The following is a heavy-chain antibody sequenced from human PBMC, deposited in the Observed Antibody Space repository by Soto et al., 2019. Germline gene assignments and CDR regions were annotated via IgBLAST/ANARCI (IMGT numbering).Heavy chain of an antibody. V-gene: IGHV4-4*07. CDR3: ARYSSNWFQTEGMDV. J-gene: IGHJ6*02. Sequence: PSETLSLTCTVSGGSISTYYWSWIRQLAGKGLEWIGRIDTSGNTNYNPSLKSRVTMSVDTSKKQFSLKLTSVTAADTAVYYCARYSSNWFQTEGMDVWGQGTTVTV. CDR1: GGSISTYY. D-gene: IGHD6-13*01. CDR2: IDTSGNT.